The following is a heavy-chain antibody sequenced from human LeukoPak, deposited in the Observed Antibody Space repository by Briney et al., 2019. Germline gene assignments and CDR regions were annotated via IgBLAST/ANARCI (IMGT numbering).Heavy chain of an antibody. J-gene: IGHJ6*02. CDR1: GFTFSSYA. CDR3: AKGSGILWFGGLLSYGMDV. D-gene: IGHD3-10*01. Sequence: GGSLRLSCAASGFTFSSYAMSWVRQPPGKGLEWVSAISGSGGSTYYADSVKGRFTISRDNTKNTLYLQMSSLRAEDTAVYYCAKGSGILWFGGLLSYGMDVWGQGTTVTVSS. V-gene: IGHV3-23*01. CDR2: ISGSGGST.